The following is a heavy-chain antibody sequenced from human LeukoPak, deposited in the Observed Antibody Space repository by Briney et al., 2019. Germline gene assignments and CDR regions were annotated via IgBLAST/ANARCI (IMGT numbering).Heavy chain of an antibody. CDR1: GGSFSGYH. CDR3: ARGPGSGSYFAWFDS. CDR2: INQSGST. Sequence: SETLSLTCAVYGGSFSGYHWNWIRQPPGKGLEWIGEINQSGSTKYNPSFESRVTISVDTSKNQLSLKLSSVTAADTAVYYCARGPGSGSYFAWFDSWGQGALVTVSS. D-gene: IGHD3-10*01. V-gene: IGHV4-34*01. J-gene: IGHJ5*01.